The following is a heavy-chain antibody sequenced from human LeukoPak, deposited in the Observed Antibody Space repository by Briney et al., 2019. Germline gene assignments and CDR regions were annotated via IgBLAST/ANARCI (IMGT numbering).Heavy chain of an antibody. D-gene: IGHD6-6*01. J-gene: IGHJ6*03. Sequence: MSSETLSLTCAVYGGSFSGYYWSWIRQPPGKGLEWIGEINHSESTNYNPSLKSRVTISVDTSKNQFSLKLSSVTAADTAVYYCARGRGLAARSYYYYYYYMDVWGKGTTVTVSS. V-gene: IGHV4-34*01. CDR2: INHSEST. CDR1: GGSFSGYY. CDR3: ARGRGLAARSYYYYYYYMDV.